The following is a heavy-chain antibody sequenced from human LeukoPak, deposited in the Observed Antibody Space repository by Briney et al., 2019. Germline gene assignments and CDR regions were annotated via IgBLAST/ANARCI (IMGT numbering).Heavy chain of an antibody. CDR3: ARVSGEYRDF. CDR2: ITRSGDYI. Sequence: GGSPRLSCAASGFIFSSYTMNWVRQTPGKGLEWVSSITRSGDYIFYADSVKGRFIISRDNAENSLYLQMHSLRAEDTAIYYCARVSGEYRDFWGQGTLVTVSS. CDR1: GFIFSSYT. J-gene: IGHJ4*02. D-gene: IGHD2/OR15-2a*01. V-gene: IGHV3-21*01.